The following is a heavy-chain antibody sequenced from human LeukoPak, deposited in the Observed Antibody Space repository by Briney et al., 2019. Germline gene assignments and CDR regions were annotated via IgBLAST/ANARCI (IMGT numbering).Heavy chain of an antibody. Sequence: PGGSLRLSCAASGFTFRIYGMHSVRQAPGKGLEWVAVISYDGSNKYFADSVKGRFTISRDNSKNTLYLQMNSLRAEDTAVYYCAIDGIAYSRSSEREFDYWGQGTLVTVSS. CDR1: GFTFRIYG. CDR3: AIDGIAYSRSSEREFDY. CDR2: ISYDGSNK. J-gene: IGHJ4*02. V-gene: IGHV3-30*03. D-gene: IGHD6-6*01.